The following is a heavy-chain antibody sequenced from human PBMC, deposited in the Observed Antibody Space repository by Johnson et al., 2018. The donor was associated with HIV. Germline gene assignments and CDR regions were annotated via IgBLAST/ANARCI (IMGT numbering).Heavy chain of an antibody. CDR1: GFTFSKYG. J-gene: IGHJ3*02. V-gene: IGHV3-30*19. Sequence: VQLVESGGGVVQPGGSLRLSCAASGFTFSKYGMHWVRQAPGKGLEWVAVISYDGSNKYYADSVKGRFTISRDNSKNTLYLQMNSLRAEDTAVYYCAKDTVWSSGYYGGAFDIWGQGTLVTVSS. CDR3: AKDTVWSSGYYGGAFDI. D-gene: IGHD3-22*01. CDR2: ISYDGSNK.